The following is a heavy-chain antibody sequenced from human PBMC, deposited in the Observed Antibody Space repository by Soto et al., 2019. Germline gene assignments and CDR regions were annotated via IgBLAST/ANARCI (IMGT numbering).Heavy chain of an antibody. D-gene: IGHD6-13*01. CDR3: ARAWGGSSSCAGPFDP. V-gene: IGHV3-33*01. Sequence: QVQLVESGGGVVQPGRSLRLSCAASGFTFSSYGMHWVRQAPGKGLEWVAVIWYDGSNKYYADSVKGRFTISRDNSKNTLYLQMNSLRAEDTAVYYCARAWGGSSSCAGPFDPWGQGTLVTVSS. J-gene: IGHJ5*02. CDR1: GFTFSSYG. CDR2: IWYDGSNK.